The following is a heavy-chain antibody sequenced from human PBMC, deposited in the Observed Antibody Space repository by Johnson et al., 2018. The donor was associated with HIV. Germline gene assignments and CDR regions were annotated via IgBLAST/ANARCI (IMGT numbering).Heavy chain of an antibody. CDR2: ISWDGSSS. J-gene: IGHJ3*01. CDR1: GFSFGHYA. V-gene: IGHV3-43D*03. CDR3: ASSRANDYGIPDAFPV. D-gene: IGHD4-17*01. Sequence: EVQLVESGGDVVQPGGSLRLSCVASGFSFGHYAMHWVRQVPGKGLEWVSLISWDGSSSYYGDSLRGRFTVSRDNAKNSVYLQMNSLRAEDTALYYCASSRANDYGIPDAFPVWGQGTMVTVSS.